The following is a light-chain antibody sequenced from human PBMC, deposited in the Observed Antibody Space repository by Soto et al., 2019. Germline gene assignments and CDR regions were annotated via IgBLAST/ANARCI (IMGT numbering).Light chain of an antibody. Sequence: EIVLTQSPGTLSLSPGERATLRCGASQSVSNNYLAWYQQKPGQAPRLLIYDASSRATGIPDRFSGSGSGTDFTLTISRLEPEDFAVYYCQQYGSSPTFGQGTKVDIK. CDR2: DAS. CDR3: QQYGSSPT. CDR1: QSVSNNY. V-gene: IGKV3-20*01. J-gene: IGKJ1*01.